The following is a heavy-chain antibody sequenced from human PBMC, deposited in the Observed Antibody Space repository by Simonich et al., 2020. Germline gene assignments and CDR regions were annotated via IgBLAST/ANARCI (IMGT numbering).Heavy chain of an antibody. J-gene: IGHJ4*02. CDR2: ISAYKGNT. CDR1: GYTFTSYG. Sequence: QVQLVQSGAEVKKPGASVKVSCKASGYTFTSYGISWVRQAPGQGLEWMGGISAYKGNTNYAQKLQGRVTMTTDTSTSIAYMELRSLRSDDTAVYYCARASRGTWWYYYFDYWGQGTLVTVSS. D-gene: IGHD2-15*01. CDR3: ARASRGTWWYYYFDY. V-gene: IGHV1-18*01.